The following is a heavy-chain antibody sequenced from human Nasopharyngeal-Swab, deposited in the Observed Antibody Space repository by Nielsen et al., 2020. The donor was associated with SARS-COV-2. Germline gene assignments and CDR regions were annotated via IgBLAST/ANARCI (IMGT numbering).Heavy chain of an antibody. CDR3: ARDGTSRGIASRPGLYYYPMDV. V-gene: IGHV1-2*06. Sequence: ASVKVSCKASGYSFSAYYIHCVRQAPGQGLEWMGRINPNSGGTDYAQKFQGRVTMTRDTSIRTAYMDLSSLRSDDTAMYYCARDGTSRGIASRPGLYYYPMDVWGQGTTVTVSS. CDR2: INPNSGGT. D-gene: IGHD6-6*01. J-gene: IGHJ6*02. CDR1: GYSFSAYY.